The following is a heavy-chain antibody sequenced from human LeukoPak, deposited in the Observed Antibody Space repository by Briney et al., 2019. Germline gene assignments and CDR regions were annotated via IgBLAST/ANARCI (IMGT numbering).Heavy chain of an antibody. J-gene: IGHJ4*02. Sequence: GESLRLSCAASGFTFKKYWMNWVRQVPGKGLGCLANIKEDGSETYYADSVKGRFTISRDNPKNLLFLQINRLRVEDTAVYYCARETPRRGETRDGYRWGQGTLVTVSS. CDR2: IKEDGSET. D-gene: IGHD5-24*01. CDR3: ARETPRRGETRDGYR. CDR1: GFTFKKYW. V-gene: IGHV3-7*01.